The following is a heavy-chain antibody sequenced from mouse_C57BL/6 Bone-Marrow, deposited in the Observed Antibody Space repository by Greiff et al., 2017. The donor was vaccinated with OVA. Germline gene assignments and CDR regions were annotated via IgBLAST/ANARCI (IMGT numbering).Heavy chain of an antibody. D-gene: IGHD2-5*01. V-gene: IGHV5-9-1*02. CDR2: ISSGGDYI. J-gene: IGHJ2*01. CDR1: GFTFSSYA. Sequence: VKLVESGEGLVKPGGSLNLSCAASGFTFSSYAMSWVRQTPEKRLEWVAYISSGGDYIYYADTVKGRFTISRDNARNTLYLQMSSLKSEDTAMYYCTREDYYSNYGYWGQGTTLTVSS. CDR3: TREDYYSNYGY.